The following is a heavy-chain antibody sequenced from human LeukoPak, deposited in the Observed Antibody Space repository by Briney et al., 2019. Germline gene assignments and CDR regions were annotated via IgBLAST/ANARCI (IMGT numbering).Heavy chain of an antibody. J-gene: IGHJ4*02. D-gene: IGHD4-11*01. V-gene: IGHV3-30*04. CDR3: ARDGFYSNYGLDY. CDR1: GFTFSSYS. Sequence: GGSLRLSCAASGFTFSSYSTHWVRQAPGKGLEWVAIISHDGTKKYYADSVKGRFTISRDNSKNTLYLQMNSLRAEDTAVYYCARDGFYSNYGLDYWGQGTLVTAFS. CDR2: ISHDGTKK.